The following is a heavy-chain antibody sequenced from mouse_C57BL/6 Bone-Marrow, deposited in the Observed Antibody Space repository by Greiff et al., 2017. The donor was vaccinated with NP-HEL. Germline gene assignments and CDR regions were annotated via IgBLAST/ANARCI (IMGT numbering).Heavy chain of an antibody. J-gene: IGHJ4*01. D-gene: IGHD3-2*02. V-gene: IGHV14-3*01. CDR1: GFNIKNTY. Sequence: VQLKQSVAELVRPGASVKLSCTASGFNIKNTYMHWVKQRPEQGLEWIGRIDPANGNTKYAPKFQGKATITADTSSNTAYLQLRSLTSEDTAIYYCARTKQLRLRDYAMDYWGQGTSVTVSS. CDR2: IDPANGNT. CDR3: ARTKQLRLRDYAMDY.